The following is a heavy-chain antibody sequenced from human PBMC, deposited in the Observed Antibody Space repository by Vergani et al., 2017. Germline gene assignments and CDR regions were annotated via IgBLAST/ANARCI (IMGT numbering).Heavy chain of an antibody. Sequence: EVQLVESGGDLVQPGRSLRLSCTTSGFTFGYYAMDWFRQAPGQGLEWVGGIRSKAYGQATIYAASVKGRLTISRDESKSIAYLQMNNLQTEDTAMYYCVRDQVTMLRGSDALDIWGQGTMVTVAS. CDR3: VRDQVTMLRGSDALDI. CDR1: GFTFGYYA. CDR2: IRSKAYGQAT. J-gene: IGHJ3*02. D-gene: IGHD3-10*01. V-gene: IGHV3-49*03.